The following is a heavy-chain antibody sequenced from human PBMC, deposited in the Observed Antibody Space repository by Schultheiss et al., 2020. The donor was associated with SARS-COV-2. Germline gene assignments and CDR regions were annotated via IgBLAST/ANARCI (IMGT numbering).Heavy chain of an antibody. CDR3: AREAVGIAVAGTTRYYYYYGMDV. Sequence: SETLSLTCTVSGGSISSGDYYWSWIRQPPGKGLEWIGYIYYSGSTYYNPSLKSRVTISVDTSKNQFSLKLSSVTAADTAVYYCAREAVGIAVAGTTRYYYYYGMDVWGQGTTVTVSS. D-gene: IGHD6-19*01. CDR1: GGSISSGDYY. CDR2: IYYSGST. V-gene: IGHV4-31*03. J-gene: IGHJ6*02.